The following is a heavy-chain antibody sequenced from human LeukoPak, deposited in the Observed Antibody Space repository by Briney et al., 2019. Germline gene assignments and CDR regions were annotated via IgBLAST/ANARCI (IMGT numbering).Heavy chain of an antibody. CDR2: ISSSSSYI. CDR3: ARDVTYYYDSSGYYGNPRYFDY. Sequence: GGSLRLSCAASGFTFSSYSMNWVRQAPGKGLEWVSYISSSSSYIYYADSVKGRFTISRDNAKNSLYLQMNSLRAEDTAVYYCARDVTYYYDSSGYYGNPRYFDYWGQGTLVTVSS. V-gene: IGHV3-21*01. CDR1: GFTFSSYS. J-gene: IGHJ4*02. D-gene: IGHD3-22*01.